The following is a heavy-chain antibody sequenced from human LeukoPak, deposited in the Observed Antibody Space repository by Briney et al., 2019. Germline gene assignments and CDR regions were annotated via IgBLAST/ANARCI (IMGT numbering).Heavy chain of an antibody. J-gene: IGHJ4*02. CDR3: ATDFAYVPGNHGYGY. D-gene: IGHD1-14*01. Sequence: TGGSLRLSCAASGFTVSSNYMSWVRQAPGRGLEWVSVIYSGGSTYYADSVKGRFTISRDNSKNTLYLQMNSLRSEDTAVYYCATDFAYVPGNHGYGYWGQGTLVTVSS. V-gene: IGHV3-53*05. CDR1: GFTVSSNY. CDR2: IYSGGST.